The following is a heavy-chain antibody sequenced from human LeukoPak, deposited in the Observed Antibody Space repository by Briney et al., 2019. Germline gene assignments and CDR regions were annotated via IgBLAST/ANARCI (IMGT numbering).Heavy chain of an antibody. Sequence: GASVKVSCKASGYTFSSFYLHWVRQAPGQGLEWMGIITPNTGDTTYAPKFQDRLIMTRDRPTSTVYMELHSLRSEDTAVYYCARSRNYYRVYFDNWGQGTLIPVSS. CDR1: GYTFSSFY. J-gene: IGHJ4*02. CDR3: ARSRNYYRVYFDN. V-gene: IGHV1-46*01. CDR2: ITPNTGDT. D-gene: IGHD3-10*01.